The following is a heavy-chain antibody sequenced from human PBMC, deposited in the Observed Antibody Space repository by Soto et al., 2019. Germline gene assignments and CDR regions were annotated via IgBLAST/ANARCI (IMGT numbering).Heavy chain of an antibody. CDR3: AREAISLVPAAPMDV. V-gene: IGHV1-69*01. CDR2: IIPIFGTA. CDR1: GGTFSSYA. D-gene: IGHD2-2*01. Sequence: QVQLVQSGAEVKKPGSSVKVSCTASGGTFSSYAISWVRQAPGQGPEWMGGIIPIFGTANYAQKFQGRVTITADESTSTAYMELSSLRSEDTAVYYCAREAISLVPAAPMDVWGQGTTVTVSS. J-gene: IGHJ6*02.